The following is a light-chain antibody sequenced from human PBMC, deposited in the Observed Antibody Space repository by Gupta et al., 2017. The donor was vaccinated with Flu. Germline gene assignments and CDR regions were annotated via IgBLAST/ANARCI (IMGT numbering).Light chain of an antibody. V-gene: IGKV1-16*02. Sequence: DIQMTQSPSSLSASVGDRVTITCRASQGIINNLAWFQQKPGKGPKSLIYAASSLQSGFPSKCSGSGSVSGTDFTLTISRLQPEDSATYFCQQDNSYPHTFGQGTRLEIK. CDR1: QGIINN. CDR2: AAS. CDR3: QQDNSYPHT. J-gene: IGKJ5*01.